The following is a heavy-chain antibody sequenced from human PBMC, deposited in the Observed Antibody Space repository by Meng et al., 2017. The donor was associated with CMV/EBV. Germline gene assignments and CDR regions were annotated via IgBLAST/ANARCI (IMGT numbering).Heavy chain of an antibody. CDR1: GTFSSYA. CDR2: IIPILGIA. Sequence: GTFSSYAISWVRQAPGQGLEWMGGIIPILGIANYAQKFQGRVTITADKSTSTAYMELSSLRSEDTAVYYCARDDSSGYFLSGYFDYWDQGTLVTVSS. J-gene: IGHJ4*02. CDR3: ARDDSSGYFLSGYFDY. V-gene: IGHV1-69*10. D-gene: IGHD3-22*01.